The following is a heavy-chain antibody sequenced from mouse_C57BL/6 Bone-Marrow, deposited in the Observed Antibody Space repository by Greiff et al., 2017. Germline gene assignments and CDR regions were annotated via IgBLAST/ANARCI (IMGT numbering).Heavy chain of an antibody. V-gene: IGHV14-4*01. J-gene: IGHJ2*01. CDR1: GFNIKDDY. D-gene: IGHD4-1*01. CDR2: IDPENGDT. Sequence: VQLQQSGAELVRPGASVKLSCTASGFNIKDDYMHWVKQRPEQGLEWIGWIDPENGDTEYASKFQGKATITADTSSNTAYLQLSSLTSEDTAVYYGTTGELGREYFDYWGQGTTLTVSS. CDR3: TTGELGREYFDY.